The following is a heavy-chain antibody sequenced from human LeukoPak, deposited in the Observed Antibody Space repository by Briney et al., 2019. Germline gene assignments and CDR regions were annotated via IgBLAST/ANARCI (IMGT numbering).Heavy chain of an antibody. CDR1: GYTFTSYY. CDR2: INPSGGST. D-gene: IGHD3-3*01. Sequence: GASVKVSCTASGYTFTSYYMHWVRQAPGQGLERMGIINPSGGSTSYAQKFQGRVTMTRDMSTSTVYMELSSLRSEDTAVYYCARERNYDLGYWGQGTLVTVSS. V-gene: IGHV1-46*01. CDR3: ARERNYDLGY. J-gene: IGHJ4*02.